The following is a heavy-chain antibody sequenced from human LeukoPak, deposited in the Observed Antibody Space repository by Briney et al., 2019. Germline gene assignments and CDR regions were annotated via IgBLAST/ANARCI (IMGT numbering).Heavy chain of an antibody. J-gene: IGHJ5*02. CDR1: GGSFSGYY. V-gene: IGHV4-34*01. Sequence: SETLSLTCAVYGGSFSGYYWSWIRQPPGKGLEWIGEINHSGSTNYNPSLKSRVTISVDTSKNQFSLKLSSVTAADTAVCYCARGWRYYGSGSYCWFDPWGQGTLVTVSS. CDR3: ARGWRYYGSGSYCWFDP. D-gene: IGHD3-10*01. CDR2: INHSGST.